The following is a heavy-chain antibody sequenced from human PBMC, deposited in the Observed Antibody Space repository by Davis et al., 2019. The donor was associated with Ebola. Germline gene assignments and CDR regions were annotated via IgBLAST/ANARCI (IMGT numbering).Heavy chain of an antibody. J-gene: IGHJ6*02. CDR2: ISGSGGST. Sequence: PGGSLRLSCAASGFTFSSYAMSWVRQAPGKGLEWVSAISGSGGSTYYADSVKGRFTISRDNSKNTLYLQMNSLRDEDTAVYFCAREVWGVDYNPYFYYGMDVWGQGTTVTVSS. D-gene: IGHD3-10*01. V-gene: IGHV3-23*01. CDR3: AREVWGVDYNPYFYYGMDV. CDR1: GFTFSSYA.